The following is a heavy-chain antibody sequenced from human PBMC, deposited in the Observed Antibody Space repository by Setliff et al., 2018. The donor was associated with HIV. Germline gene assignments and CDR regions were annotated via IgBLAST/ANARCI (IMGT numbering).Heavy chain of an antibody. D-gene: IGHD3-16*02. CDR2: INPSIVST. V-gene: IGHV1-46*01. CDR3: ARELYREWDY. CDR1: GYKFTSYY. J-gene: IGHJ4*02. Sequence: GASVKVSCKASGYKFTSYYIHWVRQAPGQGLEWMGIINPSIVSTTYAEKFQGRVAMTRDTSTGTVYMELSSLKSEDTAVYYCARELYREWDYWGQGTLVTVSS.